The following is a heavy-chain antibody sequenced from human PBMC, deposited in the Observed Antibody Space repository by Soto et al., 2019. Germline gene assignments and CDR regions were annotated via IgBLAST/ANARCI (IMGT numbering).Heavy chain of an antibody. CDR3: ARSSIEPRVFMYPFDF. D-gene: IGHD6-6*01. J-gene: IGHJ4*02. CDR2: INHSGNT. CDR1: GGSFSGYY. V-gene: IGHV4-34*01. Sequence: SETLSLTCAVYGGSFSGYYWSWILQPPGKGLEWIGEINHSGNTNYNPSLKSRVTISLDTSKNQISLRLTSVTDADAAVYYCARSSIEPRVFMYPFDFWGKGTRVTVSS.